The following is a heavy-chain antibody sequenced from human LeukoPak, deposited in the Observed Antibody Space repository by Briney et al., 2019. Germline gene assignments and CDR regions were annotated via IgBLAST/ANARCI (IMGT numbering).Heavy chain of an antibody. CDR2: INHSGST. V-gene: IGHV4-34*01. J-gene: IGHJ6*03. CDR3: ARGGYDSSGYYYYYYYYMDV. D-gene: IGHD3-22*01. CDR1: GYSISSGYY. Sequence: PSETLSLTCAVSGYSISSGYYWSWIRQPPGKGLEWIGEINHSGSTNYNPSLKSRVTISVDTSKNQFSLKLSSVTAADTAVYYCARGGYDSSGYYYYYYYYMDVWGKGTTVTVSS.